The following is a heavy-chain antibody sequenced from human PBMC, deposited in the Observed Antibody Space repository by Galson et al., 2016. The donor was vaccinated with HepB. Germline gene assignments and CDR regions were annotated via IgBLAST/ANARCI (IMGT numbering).Heavy chain of an antibody. V-gene: IGHV3-21*01. D-gene: IGHD2-8*01. Sequence: SLRLSCAASGFIFSSYNMRWVRQAPGKGLEWVSSISSGSTTIYYADSVKGRFTISRDNAKDSVYLQMNSLRAEDTAVYYCARGAASPYYYIDYWGQGTLVTVSS. CDR3: ARGAASPYYYIDY. CDR2: ISSGSTTI. J-gene: IGHJ4*02. CDR1: GFIFSSYN.